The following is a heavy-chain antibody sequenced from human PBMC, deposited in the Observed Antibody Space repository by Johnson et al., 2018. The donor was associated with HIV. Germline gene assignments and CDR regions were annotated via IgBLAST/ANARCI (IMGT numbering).Heavy chain of an antibody. CDR2: IKSDESYT. D-gene: IGHD4-11*01. CDR1: GFTFSSYA. V-gene: IGHV3-30*04. J-gene: IGHJ3*02. CDR3: ARNEYSNYGGRDAFDI. Sequence: QVQLVESGGGVVQPGRSLRLSCAASGFTFSSYAMHWVRQAPGKGLVWVSRIKSDESYTDYADSVKGRFTISRDNSKNSLYLQMNGLRAEDTAVYYCARNEYSNYGGRDAFDIWGQGTMVTVPS.